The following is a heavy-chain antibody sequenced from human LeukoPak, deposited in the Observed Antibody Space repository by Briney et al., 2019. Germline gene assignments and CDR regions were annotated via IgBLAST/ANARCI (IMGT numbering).Heavy chain of an antibody. Sequence: TGGSLRLSCAASGFTFSSYWMSWVRQAPGKGLEWVANIKQDGSEKYYVDSVKGRFTISRDSAKNSLYLQTNSLRAEDTAVYYCARDRPVGAFDIWGQGTMVTVSS. J-gene: IGHJ3*02. CDR2: IKQDGSEK. V-gene: IGHV3-7*01. CDR1: GFTFSSYW. D-gene: IGHD6-6*01. CDR3: ARDRPVGAFDI.